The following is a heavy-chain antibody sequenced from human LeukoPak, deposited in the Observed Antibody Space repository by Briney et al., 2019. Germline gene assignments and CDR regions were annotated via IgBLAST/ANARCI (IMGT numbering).Heavy chain of an antibody. V-gene: IGHV4-39*01. Sequence: SETLSLTCTVSGGSISSSSYYWGWIRQPPGKGLEWIGSIYYSGSTYYNPSLKSRVTISVDTSKNHFSLKVTSVTAADTAVYYCARQVSVVGSGWYPFDYWGPGTLVTVSS. CDR3: ARQVSVVGSGWYPFDY. D-gene: IGHD6-19*01. J-gene: IGHJ4*02. CDR2: IYYSGST. CDR1: GGSISSSSYY.